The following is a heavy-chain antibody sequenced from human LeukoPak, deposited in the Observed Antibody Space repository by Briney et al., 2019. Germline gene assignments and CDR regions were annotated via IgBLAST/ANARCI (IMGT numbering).Heavy chain of an antibody. CDR2: IKSKTDGGTT. J-gene: IGHJ4*02. CDR3: TTEYAGATNFN. Sequence: GGSLRLSCVVSGFTCTNAWMTWVRQAPGKGLEWVGRIKSKTDGGTTDYAAPVKGRFTISRDDSKNTLYLQMNSLKTEDTAVYYCTTEYAGATNFNWGQGTLVTVSS. CDR1: GFTCTNAW. V-gene: IGHV3-15*01. D-gene: IGHD1-26*01.